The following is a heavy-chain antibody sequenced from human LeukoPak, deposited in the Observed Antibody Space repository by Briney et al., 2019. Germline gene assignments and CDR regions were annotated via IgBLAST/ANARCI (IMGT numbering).Heavy chain of an antibody. J-gene: IGHJ6*03. Sequence: GGSLRLSCAASGFIFSSYVMSWVRQAPGKGLEWVSVISGSGGSTYYADPVKGRFTISRDNSKNTLYLQMNSLRAEDTAVYYCAKDGTIFGVVTQYYYYMDVWGKGTTVTVSS. CDR2: ISGSGGST. D-gene: IGHD3-3*01. CDR1: GFIFSSYV. V-gene: IGHV3-23*01. CDR3: AKDGTIFGVVTQYYYYMDV.